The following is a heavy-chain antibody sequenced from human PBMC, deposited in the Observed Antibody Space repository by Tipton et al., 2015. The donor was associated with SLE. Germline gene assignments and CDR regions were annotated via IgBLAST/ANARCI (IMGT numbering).Heavy chain of an antibody. CDR2: IWYDGSNK. Sequence: SLRLSCAASGFTFSSYGMHWVRQAPGKGLEWVAVIWYDGSNKYYADSVKGRFTISRDNSKNTLYLQMNSLSADDTAVYYCARGYSNYVGVPDYWGQGTLVTVSS. CDR1: GFTFSSYG. J-gene: IGHJ4*02. V-gene: IGHV3-33*01. D-gene: IGHD4-11*01. CDR3: ARGYSNYVGVPDY.